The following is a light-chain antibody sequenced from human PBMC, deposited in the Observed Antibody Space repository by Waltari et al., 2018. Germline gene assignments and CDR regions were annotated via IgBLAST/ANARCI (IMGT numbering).Light chain of an antibody. CDR2: RNN. J-gene: IGLJ2*01. Sequence: QSVLTLSPSASGTPWQRVIISCSGCSPNIGRYNVYWYQQLPGTAPKLLIYRNNQRPSGVPDRFSGSKSGTSASLAISGLRSEDEADYYCAAWDDSLSGLFGGGTKLTVL. CDR1: SPNIGRYN. CDR3: AAWDDSLSGL. V-gene: IGLV1-47*01.